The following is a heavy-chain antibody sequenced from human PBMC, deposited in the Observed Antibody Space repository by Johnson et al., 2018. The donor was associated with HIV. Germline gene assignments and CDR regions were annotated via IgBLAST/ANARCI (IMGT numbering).Heavy chain of an antibody. J-gene: IGHJ3*02. CDR2: ISYDENNK. CDR3: AREMGYSSSWYLGRGWYPDAFDI. CDR1: GFTFSSYA. D-gene: IGHD6-13*01. Sequence: QVQLVESGGGVVQPGRSLRLSCAASGFTFSSYAIHWVRQAPGKGLEWVAVISYDENNKYYADSVKARFTISRDNSKNTLYLQMNSLRAEDTAVYYCAREMGYSSSWYLGRGWYPDAFDIWGQGTMVTVSS. V-gene: IGHV3-30-3*01.